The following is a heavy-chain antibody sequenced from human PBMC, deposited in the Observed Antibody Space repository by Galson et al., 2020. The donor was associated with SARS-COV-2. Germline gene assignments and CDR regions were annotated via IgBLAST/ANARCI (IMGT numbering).Heavy chain of an antibody. D-gene: IGHD6-19*01. CDR3: ANLKDSSGWYYFDS. V-gene: IGHV4-39*02. Sequence: SETLSLTCSVSGGSISSSTYYWAWIRQPPGKGLEWIGTIYYSGNTYYKPSLESRVTISVDTSKNHFSLKLTSVTAADTAVYYCANLKDSSGWYYFDSWGQGTLVTVSS. CDR2: IYYSGNT. CDR1: GGSISSSTYY. J-gene: IGHJ4*02.